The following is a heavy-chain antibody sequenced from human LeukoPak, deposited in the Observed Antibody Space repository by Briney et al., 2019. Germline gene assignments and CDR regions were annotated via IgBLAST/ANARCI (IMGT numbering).Heavy chain of an antibody. J-gene: IGHJ4*02. V-gene: IGHV3-23*01. CDR1: GFTFTSYA. CDR3: AKESPHFDY. Sequence: GGSLRLSCAASGFTFTSYAMSWVRQAPGKGLAWVSTISGSGDTTYYADSVKGRFTVSRDNSKNTLYLQMNSLRAEDTAIYYCAKESPHFDYWGQGTLVTVSS. CDR2: ISGSGDTT.